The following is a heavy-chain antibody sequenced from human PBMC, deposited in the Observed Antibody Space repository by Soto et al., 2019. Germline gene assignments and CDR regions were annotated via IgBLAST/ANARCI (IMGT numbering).Heavy chain of an antibody. CDR1: GGSISSHY. J-gene: IGHJ4*02. Sequence: SETLSLTCTVPGGSISSHYWTWIRQTPGKGLEWIGYIYNTGSTTYSPSLKSRVTISVNTSKNQLSLKLSSVTAADTAVYYCARAGSGYSFDYWGQGTLVTVSS. V-gene: IGHV4-59*11. CDR3: ARAGSGYSFDY. CDR2: IYNTGST. D-gene: IGHD3-9*01.